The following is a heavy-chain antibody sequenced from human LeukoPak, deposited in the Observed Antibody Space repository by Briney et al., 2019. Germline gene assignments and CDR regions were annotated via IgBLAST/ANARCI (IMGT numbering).Heavy chain of an antibody. D-gene: IGHD3-22*01. CDR2: ISGSGGST. V-gene: IGHV3-23*01. Sequence: PGGSLRLSCAASGFTFSSYSMNWVRQAPGKGLEWVSAISGSGGSTYYADSVKGRFTISRDNSKNTLYLQMNSLRAEDTAVYYCAKVQEHSSGYYFDYWGQGTLVTVSS. CDR1: GFTFSSYS. J-gene: IGHJ4*02. CDR3: AKVQEHSSGYYFDY.